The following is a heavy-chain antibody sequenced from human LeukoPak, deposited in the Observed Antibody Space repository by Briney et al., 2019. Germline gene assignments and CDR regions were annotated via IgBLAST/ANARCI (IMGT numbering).Heavy chain of an antibody. J-gene: IGHJ4*02. V-gene: IGHV3-21*01. CDR2: ISSSSTYI. Sequence: GGSLRLSCAASGFTFSSYRMNWVRQAPGKGLEWVSSISSSSTYIYYADSVKGRFTISRDNAKNSLYLQMNSLRAEDTAVYYCARGISAVTYFDYWGQGTLVTVSS. CDR1: GFTFSSYR. D-gene: IGHD4-17*01. CDR3: ARGISAVTYFDY.